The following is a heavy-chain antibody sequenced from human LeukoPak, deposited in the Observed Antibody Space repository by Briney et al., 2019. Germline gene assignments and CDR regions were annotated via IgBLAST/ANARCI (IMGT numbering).Heavy chain of an antibody. V-gene: IGHV4-59*08. CDR1: GGSISSYY. Sequence: SETLSLTCTVSGGSISSYYWSWIRQPLGKGLEWIGYIYYSGSTNYKPSLKSRVTISVDTSKNQFSLRLTSVTAADTAVYYCARQTGSGLFVLPGGQGTLVTVSS. D-gene: IGHD3/OR15-3a*01. CDR3: ARQTGSGLFVLP. CDR2: IYYSGST. J-gene: IGHJ4*02.